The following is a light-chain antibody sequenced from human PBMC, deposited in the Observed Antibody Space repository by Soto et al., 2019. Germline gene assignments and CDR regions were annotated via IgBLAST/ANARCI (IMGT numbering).Light chain of an antibody. CDR1: SSDIGGYNY. J-gene: IGLJ1*01. Sequence: QSALTQPASVSGSPGQSITISCAGTSSDIGGYNYVSWYQQHPGKAPKVMIYEVSNRPSGVSNRFSGSKSGNTASLTISGLQAEAEADYYCSSYTSSSTLYVFVSGTKVTVL. CDR2: EVS. V-gene: IGLV2-14*01. CDR3: SSYTSSSTLYV.